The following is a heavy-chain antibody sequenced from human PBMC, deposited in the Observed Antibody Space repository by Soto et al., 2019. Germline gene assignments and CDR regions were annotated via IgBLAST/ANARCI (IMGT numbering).Heavy chain of an antibody. CDR3: ARDPEATIANGMDV. V-gene: IGHV3-9*01. J-gene: IGHJ6*02. D-gene: IGHD5-12*01. CDR2: ISWNSGSI. CDR1: GFTFDDYA. Sequence: DVQLVESGGGLVQPGRSLRLSCAASGFTFDDYAMHWVRQAPGKGLEWVSGISWNSGSIGYADSVKGRFTISRDNAKNSLYLQMNSLRAEDTAVYYCARDPEATIANGMDVWGQGTTVTVSS.